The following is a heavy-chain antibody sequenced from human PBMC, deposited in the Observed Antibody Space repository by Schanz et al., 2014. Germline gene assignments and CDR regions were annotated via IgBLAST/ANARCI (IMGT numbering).Heavy chain of an antibody. D-gene: IGHD2-15*01. CDR1: GFSIRNHD. CDR3: AKARRKSNCSGGRCFHYSYYGMDV. J-gene: IGHJ6*02. V-gene: IGHV3-13*04. CDR2: IGTAGDT. Sequence: VQLVESGGGVVQPGGSLRLSCAASGFSIRNHDMHWVRQATGAGLEWVSAIGTAGDTFYLDSVKGRFTISRENAKNSLYLQMNSLRAEDTAVYYCAKARRKSNCSGGRCFHYSYYGMDVWGQGTTVTVSS.